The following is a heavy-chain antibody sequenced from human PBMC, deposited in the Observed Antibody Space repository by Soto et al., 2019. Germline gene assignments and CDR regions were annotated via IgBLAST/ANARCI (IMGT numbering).Heavy chain of an antibody. CDR1: GYSFTTYN. CDR3: ARWAPDAFHV. J-gene: IGHJ3*01. CDR2: VNPSSGST. Sequence: ASVKVSCKASGYSFTTYNIHWVRQAPGQGLEWMGVVNPSSGSTSYAQKFQGRVTMTRDTSTSTVYMELSSLRSEDAAVYYCARWAPDAFHVCGQGTSVT. V-gene: IGHV1-46*01.